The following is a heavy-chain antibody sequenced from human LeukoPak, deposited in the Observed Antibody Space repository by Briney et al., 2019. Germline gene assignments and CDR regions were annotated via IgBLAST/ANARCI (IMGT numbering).Heavy chain of an antibody. CDR1: GGSFSGYY. CDR2: INHSGST. CDR3: ARSEYSSSSFYYYYYMDV. V-gene: IGHV4-34*01. D-gene: IGHD6-6*01. J-gene: IGHJ6*03. Sequence: SETLSLTCAVYGGSFSGYYWSWIRQPPGKGLEWIGEINHSGSTNYNPSLKSRVTISIDTSKNQLSLKLSSVTAADTAVYYCARSEYSSSSFYYYYYMDVWGKGTTVTVSS.